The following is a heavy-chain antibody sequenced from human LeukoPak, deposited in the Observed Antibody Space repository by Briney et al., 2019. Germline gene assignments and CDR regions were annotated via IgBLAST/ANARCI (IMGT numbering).Heavy chain of an antibody. CDR3: AREYYYDEAPDY. V-gene: IGHV1-46*01. J-gene: IGHJ4*02. D-gene: IGHD3-22*01. CDR2: INPSGGST. Sequence: ASVKVSCKASGNTFTSYYIHWVRQAPGQGLEWMGIINPSGGSTSYAQKFQDRITITRDTSATTVYMELSSLRSEDTAVYYCAREYYYDEAPDYWGQGTLVTVSS. CDR1: GNTFTSYY.